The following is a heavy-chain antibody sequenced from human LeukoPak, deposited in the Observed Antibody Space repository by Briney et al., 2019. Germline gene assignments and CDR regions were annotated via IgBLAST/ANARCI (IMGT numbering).Heavy chain of an antibody. CDR1: GGSFSGYY. D-gene: IGHD6-13*01. J-gene: IGHJ4*02. V-gene: IGHV4-34*01. CDR2: INHSGST. CDR3: ARVPAYSGVPIDY. Sequence: SETLSLTCAVYGGSFSGYYWSWIRQPPGKGLEWIGEINHSGSTNYNPSLKSRVTMSVDTSKNQFSLKLSSVTAADTAVYYCARVPAYSGVPIDYWGQGTLVTVSS.